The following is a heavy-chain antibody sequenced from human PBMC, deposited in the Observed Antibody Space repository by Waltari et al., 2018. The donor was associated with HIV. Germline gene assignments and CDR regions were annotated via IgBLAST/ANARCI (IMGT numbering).Heavy chain of an antibody. CDR3: ARGRSPYSSGWYASEY. D-gene: IGHD6-19*01. Sequence: QVQLQQWGAGLLKPSETLSLTCADYGGSFSGYYWSWIRQPPGKGLEWIGEINHSGSTNYKPSLKSRVTISVDTSKNQFSLKLSSVTAADTAVYYCARGRSPYSSGWYASEYWGQGTLVTVSS. J-gene: IGHJ4*02. CDR1: GGSFSGYY. CDR2: INHSGST. V-gene: IGHV4-34*01.